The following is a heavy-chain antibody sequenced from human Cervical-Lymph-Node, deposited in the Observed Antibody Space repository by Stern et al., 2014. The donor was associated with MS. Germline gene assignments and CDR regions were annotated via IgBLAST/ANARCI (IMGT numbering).Heavy chain of an antibody. CDR1: GYTFTGYY. J-gene: IGHJ3*02. CDR3: ARGGRSSGWSPPDAFDI. Sequence: VQLEESGAEVKKPGASVKVSCKTSGYTFTGYYMHWVRQAPGQGLEWMGWINPNSGGTNYAQKFQGWVTMTRDTSISTVYMELSRLRSDDTAVYYCARGGRSSGWSPPDAFDIWGQGTMVTVYS. CDR2: INPNSGGT. V-gene: IGHV1-2*04. D-gene: IGHD6-19*01.